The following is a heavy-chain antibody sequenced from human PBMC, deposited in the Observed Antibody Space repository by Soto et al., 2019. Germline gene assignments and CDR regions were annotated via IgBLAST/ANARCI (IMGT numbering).Heavy chain of an antibody. CDR1: GGSFSGYY. CDR3: ARDPRGVVVIGGVLNYYYYGMDV. D-gene: IGHD3-22*01. CDR2: INHSGST. Sequence: SETLSLTCAVYGGSFSGYYWSWIRQPPGKGLEWIGEINHSGSTNYNPSLKSRVTISVDTSKNQFSLKLSSVTAADTAVYYCARDPRGVVVIGGVLNYYYYGMDVWRQGTTVTVSS. V-gene: IGHV4-34*01. J-gene: IGHJ6*02.